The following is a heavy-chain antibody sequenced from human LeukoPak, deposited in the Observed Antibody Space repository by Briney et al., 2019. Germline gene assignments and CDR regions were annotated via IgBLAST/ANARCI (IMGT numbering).Heavy chain of an antibody. CDR2: IYTSGST. V-gene: IGHV4-4*07. D-gene: IGHD4-11*01. CDR1: GGPISSYY. CDR3: ARDLGTSNYGY. Sequence: SETLSLTCTVSGGPISSYYWSWIRQPAGKGLEWIGRIYTSGSTNYNPSLKSRVTISVDKSKNQFSLKLSSVTAADTAVYYCARDLGTSNYGYWGQGTLVTVSS. J-gene: IGHJ4*02.